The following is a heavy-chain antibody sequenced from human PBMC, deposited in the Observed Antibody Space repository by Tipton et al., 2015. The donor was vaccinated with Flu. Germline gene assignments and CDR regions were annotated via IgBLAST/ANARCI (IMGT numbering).Heavy chain of an antibody. J-gene: IGHJ5*02. CDR3: ARVLQWELRRGLFDP. CDR1: GYTISSGSY. V-gene: IGHV4-38-2*02. CDR2: IYHSGST. Sequence: TLSLTCTVSGYTISSGSYWGWIRQPPGKGLEWIGSIYHSGSTYYNPSLKSRVTISVDTSKNQLPLKLSSVTAADTAVYYCARVLQWELRRGLFDPWGQGTLVTVSS. D-gene: IGHD1-26*01.